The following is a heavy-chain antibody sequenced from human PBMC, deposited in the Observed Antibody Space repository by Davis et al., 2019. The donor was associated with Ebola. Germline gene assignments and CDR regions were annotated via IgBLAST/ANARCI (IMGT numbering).Heavy chain of an antibody. D-gene: IGHD6-6*01. CDR1: GYTFTSYG. CDR2: ISAYNGNT. CDR3: AKSEQLVLPDY. J-gene: IGHJ4*02. V-gene: IGHV1-18*01. Sequence: AASVKVSCKASGYTFTSYGISWVRQAPGQGLEWMGWISAYNGNTNYAQKFQGRVTMTRDTSTSTVYMELSSLRSEDTAVYYCAKSEQLVLPDYWGQGTLVTVSS.